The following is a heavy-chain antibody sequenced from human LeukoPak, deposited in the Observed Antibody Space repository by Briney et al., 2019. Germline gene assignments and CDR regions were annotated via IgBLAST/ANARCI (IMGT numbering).Heavy chain of an antibody. CDR2: ISTDGSIT. J-gene: IGHJ6*03. D-gene: IGHD3-3*01. V-gene: IGHV3-74*01. CDR3: AKDSGSYDFWSGSGYMDV. CDR1: GFTFSSHW. Sequence: GGSLRLSCAASGFTFSSHWMHWVRQVPGKGLVWVSRISTDGSITTYADSVKGRFTISRDNAKNTLYLQMNSLRAEDTAVYYCAKDSGSYDFWSGSGYMDVWGKGTTVTVSS.